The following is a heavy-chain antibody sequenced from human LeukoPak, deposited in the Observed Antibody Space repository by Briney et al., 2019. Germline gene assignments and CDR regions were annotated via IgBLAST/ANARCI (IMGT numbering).Heavy chain of an antibody. V-gene: IGHV4-39*07. J-gene: IGHJ6*03. CDR3: ARDLAMVRAKYRGTYYYYMDV. CDR1: GGSISSSSYY. Sequence: SETLSLTCTVSGGSISSSSYYWGWIRQPPGKGLEWIGSIYYSGSTYYNPSLKSRVTISVDTSKNQFSLKLSSVTAADTAVYYCARDLAMVRAKYRGTYYYYMDVWGKGTTVTVSS. CDR2: IYYSGST. D-gene: IGHD3-10*01.